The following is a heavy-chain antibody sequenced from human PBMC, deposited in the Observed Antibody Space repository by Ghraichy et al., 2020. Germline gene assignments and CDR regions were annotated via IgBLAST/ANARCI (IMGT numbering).Heavy chain of an antibody. D-gene: IGHD5-18*01. CDR2: IRSKAYGGTT. Sequence: GGSLRLSCTASGFTFGDYAMSWFRQAPGKGLEWVGFIRSKAYGGTTEYAASVKGRFTISRDDSKSIAYLQMNSLKTEDTAVYYCTRDRLIQLWFTSYYYYYGMDVWGQGTTVTVSS. CDR3: TRDRLIQLWFTSYYYYYGMDV. J-gene: IGHJ6*02. CDR1: GFTFGDYA. V-gene: IGHV3-49*03.